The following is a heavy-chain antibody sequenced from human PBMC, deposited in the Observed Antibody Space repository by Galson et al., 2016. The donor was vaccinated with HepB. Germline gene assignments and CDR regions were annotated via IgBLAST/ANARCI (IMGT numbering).Heavy chain of an antibody. CDR2: INPKNVDR. D-gene: IGHD2/OR15-2a*01. Sequence: SVKVSCKASGYFFTAFSIHWVRQAPGRGPEWMGRINPKNVDRRYAQHFQGRLTVTRDTSINTAYMELTSLTSDDTALYFCARGRADFGHYYGLDIWGKGTTVIVSS. V-gene: IGHV1-2*02. J-gene: IGHJ6*04. CDR3: ARGRADFGHYYGLDI. CDR1: GYFFTAFS.